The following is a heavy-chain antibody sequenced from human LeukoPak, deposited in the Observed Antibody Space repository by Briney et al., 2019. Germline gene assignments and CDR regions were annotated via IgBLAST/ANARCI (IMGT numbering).Heavy chain of an antibody. D-gene: IGHD3-22*01. CDR1: GFTFSSYE. CDR2: ISGLGTTI. V-gene: IGHV3-48*03. Sequence: PGGSLRLSCAASGFTFSSYEMNWVRQAPGKGLEWVSYISGLGTTIYYADSVKGRFAISRDNAKNSLYLQMNSLRAEDRAVYYCARGLTSYYDSSGYWGGQGTLVTVSS. J-gene: IGHJ4*02. CDR3: ARGLTSYYDSSGYW.